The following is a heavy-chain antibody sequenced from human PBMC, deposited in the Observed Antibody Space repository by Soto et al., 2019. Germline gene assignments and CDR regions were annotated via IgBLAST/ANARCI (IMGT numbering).Heavy chain of an antibody. CDR2: IIPIFGTA. J-gene: IGHJ6*02. CDR3: ATQGLQNYYYYGMDV. Sequence: QVQLVQSGAEVKKPGSSVKVSCKASGGTFSSYAISWVRQAPGQGLEWMGGIIPIFGTADYAQKFQGRVTITADESTTTAYMELSSLRSEDTAVYYCATQGLQNYYYYGMDVWGQGTTVTVSS. CDR1: GGTFSSYA. V-gene: IGHV1-69*12. D-gene: IGHD5-18*01.